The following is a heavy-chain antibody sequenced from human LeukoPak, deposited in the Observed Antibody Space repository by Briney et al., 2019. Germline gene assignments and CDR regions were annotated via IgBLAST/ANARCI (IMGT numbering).Heavy chain of an antibody. J-gene: IGHJ4*02. CDR2: IYSGGST. CDR3: AREAVAARTSYYFDY. V-gene: IGHV3-53*01. Sequence: QPGGSLRLSCAASGFTVSSNYMSWVRQAPGKGLEWVSVIYSGGSTYYADSVKGRFTISRDNSKNTLYLQMNSLRAEDTAVYYCAREAVAARTSYYFDYWGQGTLVTVSS. D-gene: IGHD6-6*01. CDR1: GFTVSSNY.